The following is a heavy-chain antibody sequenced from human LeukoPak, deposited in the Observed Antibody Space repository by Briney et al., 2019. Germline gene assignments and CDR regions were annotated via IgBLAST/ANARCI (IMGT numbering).Heavy chain of an antibody. CDR3: ARKAGYDSSGYNFDY. CDR2: IKQDGSVK. D-gene: IGHD3-22*01. V-gene: IGHV3-7*01. Sequence: GGSLRLSCAASGFTFSSYWMSWVRQAPGKGLEWVANIKQDGSVKYYVDSVKGRFTISRDNAKNSLYLQMNSLRAEDTAVYYCARKAGYDSSGYNFDYWGQGTLVTVSS. CDR1: GFTFSSYW. J-gene: IGHJ4*02.